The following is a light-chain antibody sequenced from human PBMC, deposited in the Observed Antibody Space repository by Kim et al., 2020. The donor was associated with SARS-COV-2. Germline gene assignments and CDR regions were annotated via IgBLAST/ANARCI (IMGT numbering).Light chain of an antibody. CDR1: SLRSYY. V-gene: IGLV3-19*01. CDR3: NSRDSSGNHPVV. CDR2: GKN. Sequence: SSELTQDPAVSVALGQTVSITCQGDSLRSYYASWYQQKPGQAPVLVIYGKNNRPSGIPDRFSGSSSGNTASLTITGAQAEDEADYYCNSRDSSGNHPVVFGGGTKLTVL. J-gene: IGLJ2*01.